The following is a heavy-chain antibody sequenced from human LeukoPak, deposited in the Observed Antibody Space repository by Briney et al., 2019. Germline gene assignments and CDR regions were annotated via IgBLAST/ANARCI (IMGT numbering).Heavy chain of an antibody. CDR3: ARGTSPDY. CDR1: GFTVSSNY. V-gene: IGHV3-66*01. J-gene: IGHJ4*02. D-gene: IGHD2-2*01. CDR2: IYSGGST. Sequence: GGSLRLPCAASGFTVSSNYMSWVRQAPGKGLEWVSVIYSGGSTKYADCVKGRLNISRDNSKNTLYLQMNSLRAEDTAVYYCARGTSPDYWGQGTLVTVSS.